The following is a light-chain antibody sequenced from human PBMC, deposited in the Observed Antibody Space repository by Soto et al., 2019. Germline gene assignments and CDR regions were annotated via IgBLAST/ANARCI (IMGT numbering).Light chain of an antibody. V-gene: IGKV3-15*01. CDR3: QQYNNWPHT. Sequence: TMSPAALSAFKGDRFTLSYMASQAVNTRLAWYQHKPGQAPRLLIYGASSRATGTPARFSGSGSGTEFTLTISSLQSQDFAVYYCQQYNNWPHTFGQ. J-gene: IGKJ5*01. CDR2: GAS. CDR1: QAVNTR.